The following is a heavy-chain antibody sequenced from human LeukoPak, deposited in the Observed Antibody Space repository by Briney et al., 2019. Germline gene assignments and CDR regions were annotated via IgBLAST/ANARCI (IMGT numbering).Heavy chain of an antibody. D-gene: IGHD2-15*01. CDR3: ARDQATVVVAATTWFDP. V-gene: IGHV4-34*01. J-gene: IGHJ5*02. CDR2: INHSGST. CDR1: GGSFSGYY. Sequence: PSETLSLTCAVYGGSFSGYYWSWIRQPPGKGLEWIGEINHSGSTNYNPSLKSRVTISVDTSKNQFSLKLSSVTAADTAVYYCARDQATVVVAATTWFDPWGQGTLVTVSS.